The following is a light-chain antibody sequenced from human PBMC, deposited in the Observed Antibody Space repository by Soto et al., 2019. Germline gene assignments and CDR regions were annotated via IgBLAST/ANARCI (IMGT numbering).Light chain of an antibody. CDR1: QNISKY. CDR2: DAS. J-gene: IGKJ2*01. V-gene: IGKV1-33*01. Sequence: DIQMTQSPSSLTASVGDRVTITCQTSQNISKYLIWYQQSPGKAPNLLISDASNLEARVPSRFSGRGSGTHFTLTISSLQPEDIGRYYCHQYDDLPYTFGQGTSLQMK. CDR3: HQYDDLPYT.